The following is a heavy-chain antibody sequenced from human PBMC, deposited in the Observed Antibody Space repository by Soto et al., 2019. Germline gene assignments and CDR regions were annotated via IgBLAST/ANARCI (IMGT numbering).Heavy chain of an antibody. CDR1: GYTFTSYG. V-gene: IGHV1-18*01. Sequence: QVQLVQSGAEVKNPGASVKVSCKASGYTFTSYGISWVRQAPGQGLEWMGWISTYKGDTHFAQNLQGRVTMTTDTSTSTAYMELRSLRPDDTALYFCARAYGDYYFDHWGQGTLVSVSS. J-gene: IGHJ4*02. CDR3: ARAYGDYYFDH. D-gene: IGHD4-17*01. CDR2: ISTYKGDT.